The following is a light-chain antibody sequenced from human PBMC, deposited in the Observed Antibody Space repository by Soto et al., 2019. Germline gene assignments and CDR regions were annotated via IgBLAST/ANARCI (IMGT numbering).Light chain of an antibody. V-gene: IGKV3-15*01. Sequence: EIVMTQSPATLSVSPEERATLSCRASQSVSSNLAWYQQKPGQAPRLLIYGASTRATGIPARFSGSGSGTEFTLTISSLQSEDFAVYYCQKYNDWPRGFGQGTKVEIK. CDR1: QSVSSN. J-gene: IGKJ1*01. CDR3: QKYNDWPRG. CDR2: GAS.